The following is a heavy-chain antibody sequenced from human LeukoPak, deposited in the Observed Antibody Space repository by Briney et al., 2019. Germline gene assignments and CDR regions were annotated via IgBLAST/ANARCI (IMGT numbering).Heavy chain of an antibody. J-gene: IGHJ5*02. D-gene: IGHD2-2*02. CDR2: ISSSSSTI. CDR1: GFTFSSYG. CDR3: ARAPCSSTSCYKGNWFDP. V-gene: IGHV3-48*01. Sequence: PGGSLRLSCAAFGFTFSSYGMNWVRQAPGKGLEWVSYISSSSSTIYYADSVKGRFTISRDNSKNTLYLQMNSLRAEDTAVYYCARAPCSSTSCYKGNWFDPWGQGTLVTVSS.